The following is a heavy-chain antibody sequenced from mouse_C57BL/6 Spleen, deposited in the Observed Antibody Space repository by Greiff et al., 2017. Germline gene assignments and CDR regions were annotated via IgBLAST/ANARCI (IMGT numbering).Heavy chain of an antibody. CDR3: ARGPSYYSNYYWYFDV. Sequence: QVQLQQSGAELMKPGASVKLSCKATGYTFTGYWIEWVKQRPGHGLEWIGEILPGSGSTNYNEKFKGKATFTADTSSNTAYMQLSSLTTEDSAIYYCARGPSYYSNYYWYFDVWGTGTTVTVSS. V-gene: IGHV1-9*01. D-gene: IGHD2-5*01. CDR2: ILPGSGST. CDR1: GYTFTGYW. J-gene: IGHJ1*03.